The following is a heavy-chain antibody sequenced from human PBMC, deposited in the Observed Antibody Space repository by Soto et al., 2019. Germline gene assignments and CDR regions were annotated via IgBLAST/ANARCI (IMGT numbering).Heavy chain of an antibody. CDR2: TNTNTGGT. CDR3: ARSNTPTVTAPSFDH. V-gene: IGHV1-2*04. Sequence: QVQLVQSGAEVKKPGASVKVSCKASGYSFTDYYMHWLRQAPGQGLEWMAWTNTNTGGTNYGQDFQGWVTVTRDTSISTAYMELMGLNSGDTAIYYCARSNTPTVTAPSFDHRGQGTLVSVSS. J-gene: IGHJ4*02. CDR1: GYSFTDYY. D-gene: IGHD2-21*02.